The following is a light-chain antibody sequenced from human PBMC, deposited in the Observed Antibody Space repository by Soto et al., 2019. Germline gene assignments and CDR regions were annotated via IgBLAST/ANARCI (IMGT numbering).Light chain of an antibody. CDR2: AAS. CDR1: QSISSY. CDR3: QQSYSTWT. V-gene: IGKV1-39*01. Sequence: DIQMTQSAASLSASFGDRVTITCRASQSISSYLNWYQQKPGKAPKLLIYAASSLQSGVPSRFSGSGSGTDFTLTISSLKPEDFATYYCQQSYSTWTFGQGTKVDIK. J-gene: IGKJ1*01.